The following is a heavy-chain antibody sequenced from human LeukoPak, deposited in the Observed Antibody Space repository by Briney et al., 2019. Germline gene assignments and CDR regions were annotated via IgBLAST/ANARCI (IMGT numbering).Heavy chain of an antibody. CDR3: TRWPLDTSWYYFDY. V-gene: IGHV3-21*01. Sequence: GGSLRVSCAASGFTFSSYSMNWVRQAPAKGLEWVSSISFSSDYIYYADSVKGRFTISRDDAKNSLYLQMNSLRVEDTAVYYCTRWPLDTSWYYFDYWGQGTLVTVSS. J-gene: IGHJ4*02. D-gene: IGHD2-2*01. CDR1: GFTFSSYS. CDR2: ISFSSDYI.